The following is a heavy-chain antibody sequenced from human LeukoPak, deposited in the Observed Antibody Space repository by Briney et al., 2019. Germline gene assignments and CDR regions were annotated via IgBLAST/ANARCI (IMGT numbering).Heavy chain of an antibody. V-gene: IGHV4-34*01. CDR1: GGSFSGYY. Sequence: PSETLSLTCAVYGGSFSGYYWSWIRQPPGKGLEWIGEINHSGSTNYNPSLKSRVTISVDTSKNQFSLKLSSVTAADTAVYYCARGPAASSWYLGGPYYYYYGMDVWGQGTTVTVSS. J-gene: IGHJ6*02. CDR3: ARGPAASSWYLGGPYYYYYGMDV. CDR2: INHSGST. D-gene: IGHD6-13*01.